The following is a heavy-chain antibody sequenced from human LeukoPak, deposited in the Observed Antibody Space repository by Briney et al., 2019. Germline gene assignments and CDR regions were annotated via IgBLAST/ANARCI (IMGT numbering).Heavy chain of an antibody. CDR3: ARGSDSSGYLFDY. CDR1: GGSISSYY. V-gene: IGHV4-59*01. D-gene: IGHD3-22*01. CDR2: IYYSGST. J-gene: IGHJ4*02. Sequence: SETLSLTCTVSGGSISSYYWSWIRQPPGKGLEWIGYIYYSGSTNYNPSLKSRVTISVDTSKNQLSLKLSSVTAADTAVYYCARGSDSSGYLFDYWGQGTLVTVSS.